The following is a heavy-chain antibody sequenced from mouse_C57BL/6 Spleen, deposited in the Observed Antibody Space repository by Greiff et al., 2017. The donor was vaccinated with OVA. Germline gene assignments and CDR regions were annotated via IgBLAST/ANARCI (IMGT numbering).Heavy chain of an antibody. J-gene: IGHJ4*01. D-gene: IGHD3-2*02. V-gene: IGHV1-80*01. Sequence: VKVVESGAELVKPGASVKISCKASGYAFSSYWMNWVKQRPGKGLEWIGQIYPGDGDTNYNGKFKGKATLTADKSSSTAYMQLSSLTSEDSAVYFCARDSSGPYYAMDYWGQGTSVTVSS. CDR2: IYPGDGDT. CDR3: ARDSSGPYYAMDY. CDR1: GYAFSSYW.